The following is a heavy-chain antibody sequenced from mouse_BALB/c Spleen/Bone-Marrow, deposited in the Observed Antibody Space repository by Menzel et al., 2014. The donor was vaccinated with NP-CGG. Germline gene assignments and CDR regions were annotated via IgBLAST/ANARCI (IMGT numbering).Heavy chain of an antibody. CDR1: GYIFSSYT. D-gene: IGHD1-1*01. V-gene: IGHV1-4*02. CDR3: AKINYGYYALDY. J-gene: IGHJ4*01. CDR2: INPSSGYT. Sequence: VQLQQSAPELARPGASVKMSCKASGYIFSSYTMHWVKQRPGQGLEWIGSINPSSGYTDYNQKFKDKTILTADKSSSTAYMQLSSLTSEDSAVYYCAKINYGYYALDYWGQGTSVTVSS.